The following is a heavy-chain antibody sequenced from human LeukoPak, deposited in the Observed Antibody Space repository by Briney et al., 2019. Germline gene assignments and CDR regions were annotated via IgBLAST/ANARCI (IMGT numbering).Heavy chain of an antibody. CDR3: VRDGYISHTYFDY. V-gene: IGHV3-7*01. CDR2: IKQHGSEK. Sequence: PGGSLRLSCAASGFTFSSYWMSWVRQAPGKGLEWVANIKQHGSEKYYVDSVKGRFTISRDNAKNSLYLQMNSLRVDDTAVYYCVRDGYISHTYFDYWGQGTLVTVSS. J-gene: IGHJ4*02. D-gene: IGHD6-19*01. CDR1: GFTFSSYW.